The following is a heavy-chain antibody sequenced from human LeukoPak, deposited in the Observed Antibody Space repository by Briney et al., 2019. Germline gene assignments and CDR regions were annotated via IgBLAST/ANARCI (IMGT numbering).Heavy chain of an antibody. J-gene: IGHJ3*02. CDR2: ISAYNGNT. D-gene: IGHD3-10*01. V-gene: IGHV1-18*01. CDR3: AGSGSYYSTSTFDI. Sequence: ASVKVSCKASGYTFTSYGISWVRQAPGQGLEWMGWISAYNGNTNYAQKLQGRVTMTTDTSTSTAYMELRSLRSDDTAVYYCAGSGSYYSTSTFDIWGQGTMVTVSS. CDR1: GYTFTSYG.